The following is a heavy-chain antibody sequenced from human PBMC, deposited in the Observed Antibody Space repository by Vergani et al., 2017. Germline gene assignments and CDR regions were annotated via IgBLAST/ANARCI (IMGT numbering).Heavy chain of an antibody. CDR1: GFTFSSYS. CDR2: ISSSSSTI. Sequence: EVHLVESGGGLVQPGRSLRLSCAASGFTFSSYSMNWVGQAPGKGLEWVSYISSSSSTIYYADSVKGRFTISRDNAKNSLYLQMNSLRAEDTAVYYCARGVSCPDYWGKGTLVTVSP. D-gene: IGHD2-2*01. CDR3: ARGVSCPDY. J-gene: IGHJ4*02. V-gene: IGHV3-48*01.